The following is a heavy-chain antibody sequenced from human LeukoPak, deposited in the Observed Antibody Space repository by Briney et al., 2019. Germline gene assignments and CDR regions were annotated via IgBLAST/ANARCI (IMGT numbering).Heavy chain of an antibody. CDR3: TTLPYYDFWSGSPGFFDY. D-gene: IGHD3-3*01. J-gene: IGHJ4*02. V-gene: IGHV3-15*01. CDR2: IKSKTDGGTT. CDR1: GFTFSNAW. Sequence: GGSLRLSCAASGFTFSNAWVSWVRQAPGKGLEWVGRIKSKTDGGTTDYAAPVKGRFTISRDDSKNTLYLQTNSLKTEDTAVYYCTTLPYYDFWSGSPGFFDYWGQGTLVTVSS.